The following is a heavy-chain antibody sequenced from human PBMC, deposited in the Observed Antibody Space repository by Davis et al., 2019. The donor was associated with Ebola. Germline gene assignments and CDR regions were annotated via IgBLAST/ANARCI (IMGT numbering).Heavy chain of an antibody. CDR1: GGSFSGYY. D-gene: IGHD3-3*01. V-gene: IGHV4-34*01. Sequence: SETLSLTCAVYGGSFSGYYWSWIRQPPGKGLEWIGEINHSGSTNYNPSLKSRVTISVDTSKNQFSLKLSSVTAADTAVYYCARLLGFYTGAWEYYYYGMDVWGQGTTVTVSS. J-gene: IGHJ6*02. CDR3: ARLLGFYTGAWEYYYYGMDV. CDR2: INHSGST.